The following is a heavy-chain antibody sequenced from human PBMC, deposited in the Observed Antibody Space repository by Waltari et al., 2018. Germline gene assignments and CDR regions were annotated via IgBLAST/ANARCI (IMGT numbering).Heavy chain of an antibody. Sequence: VQLQESGPGLVRPAETLSLTRTVSHGSISSYYWNCSRQLPGKGLEWIGFIHYSGTTEYNPSLKNRATTSIQTSKNQFSLRLDSVTAADTAIYYCARPGIGDAFDVWGQGTMVTVSS. CDR2: IHYSGTT. J-gene: IGHJ3*01. V-gene: IGHV4-59*01. CDR1: HGSISSYY. CDR3: ARPGIGDAFDV.